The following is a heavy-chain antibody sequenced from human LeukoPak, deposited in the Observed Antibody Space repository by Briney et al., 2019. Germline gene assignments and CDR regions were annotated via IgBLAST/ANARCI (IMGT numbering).Heavy chain of an antibody. J-gene: IGHJ4*02. D-gene: IGHD6-19*01. CDR1: LGSISRYF. Sequence: KPPETLSLTRTLSLGSISRYFWSWIRQPPGKGREWVGFVYYNGITKYNPSLKSRVTISVATSKNQFSLKLNSVTAADTAVYYCARRLSVTGRYYFDYWGQGALVTVSS. V-gene: IGHV4-59*08. CDR2: VYYNGIT. CDR3: ARRLSVTGRYYFDY.